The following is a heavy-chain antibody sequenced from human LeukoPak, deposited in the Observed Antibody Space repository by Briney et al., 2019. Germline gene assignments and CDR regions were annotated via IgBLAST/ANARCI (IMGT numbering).Heavy chain of an antibody. CDR3: ARGRGRHHIVLVVYATPNWFDP. CDR1: GGSFSGYY. V-gene: IGHV4-34*01. J-gene: IGHJ5*02. Sequence: PSETLSLTCAVSGGSFSGYYWSWICQPPGPGLEWIGEISHSGSTNYNQSFKSRVTISVDTSKDQFSLKLSSVTAADTAVYYCARGRGRHHIVLVVYATPNWFDPWGQGTLVTVSS. CDR2: ISHSGST. D-gene: IGHD2-8*02.